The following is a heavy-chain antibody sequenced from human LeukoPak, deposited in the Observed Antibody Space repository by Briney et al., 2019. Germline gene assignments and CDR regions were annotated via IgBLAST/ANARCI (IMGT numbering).Heavy chain of an antibody. CDR3: ARDGTYSSSWTHYYYYYMDV. V-gene: IGHV4-61*01. CDR2: IYYSGST. J-gene: IGHJ6*03. Sequence: KPSETLSLTCTVSGGSVSSGSYYWSWIRQPPGKGLEWIGYIYYSGSTSYNPSLKSRVTISVDTSKNQFSLKLSSVTAADTAVYYCARDGTYSSSWTHYYYYYMDVWGKGTTVTVSS. D-gene: IGHD6-13*01. CDR1: GGSVSSGSYY.